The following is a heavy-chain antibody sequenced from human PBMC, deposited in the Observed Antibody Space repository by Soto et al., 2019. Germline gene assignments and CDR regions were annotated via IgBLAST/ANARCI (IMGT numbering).Heavy chain of an antibody. CDR1: GFSLSNARMG. CDR2: IFSNDEK. J-gene: IGHJ6*02. D-gene: IGHD3-10*01. CDR3: ARIELNYYGSGIMDV. Sequence: SGPTLVNPTETLTLTCTVSGFSLSNARMGVSWIRQPPGKALEWLAHIFSNDEKSYSTSLKSRLTISKDTSKSQVVLTMTNMDPVDTATYYCARIELNYYGSGIMDVWGQGTTVTVSS. V-gene: IGHV2-26*01.